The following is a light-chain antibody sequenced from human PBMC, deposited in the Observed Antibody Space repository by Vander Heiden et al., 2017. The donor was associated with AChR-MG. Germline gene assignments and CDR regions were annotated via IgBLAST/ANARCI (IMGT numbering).Light chain of an antibody. CDR2: QDT. J-gene: IGLJ2*01. CDR1: KLGDKA. V-gene: IGLV3-1*01. CDR3: QAWDSISYVV. Sequence: SYELTQPPSVSVSPGQTATITCSGDKLGDKATSWYQHKPGQSPMMVIYQDTMRPSGISERFSGSNSGNTATLTISGTQPMDEADYYCQAWDSISYVVFGGGTKLTVL.